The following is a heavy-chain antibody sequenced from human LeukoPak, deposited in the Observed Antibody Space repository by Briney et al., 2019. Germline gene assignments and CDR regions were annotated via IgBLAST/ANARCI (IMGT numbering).Heavy chain of an antibody. V-gene: IGHV3-23*01. CDR3: ATGASAYYYDSSGPY. D-gene: IGHD3-22*01. CDR2: ISGSGGST. CDR1: GFTFSSYA. J-gene: IGHJ4*02. Sequence: GGSLRLSCAASGFTFSSYAMSWVRQAPGKGLEWVSAISGSGGSTYYADSVKGRFTISRDNSKNSLYLQMNSLRAEDTAMYYCATGASAYYYDSSGPYWGQGTLVTVSS.